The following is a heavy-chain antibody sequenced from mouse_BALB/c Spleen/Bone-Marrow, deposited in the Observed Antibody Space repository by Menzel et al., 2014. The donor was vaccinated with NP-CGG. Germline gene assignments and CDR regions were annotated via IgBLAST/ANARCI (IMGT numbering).Heavy chain of an antibody. CDR1: GYIFSSYW. Sequence: VQLQQSGAELMKPGASVKISCKATGYIFSSYWIEWVKQRPGHGLEWIGEILPGISTNYNEKFKGKATFTADTSSNTAYMQLSSLTSEDSAVYYCARGISYHFDYWSQGTTLTVSS. J-gene: IGHJ2*01. CDR2: ILPGIST. V-gene: IGHV1-9*01. D-gene: IGHD5-1*01. CDR3: ARGISYHFDY.